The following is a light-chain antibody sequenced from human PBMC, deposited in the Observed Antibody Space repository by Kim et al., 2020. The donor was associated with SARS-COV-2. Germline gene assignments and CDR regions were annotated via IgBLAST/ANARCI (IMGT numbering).Light chain of an antibody. CDR1: SSNIGSNT. J-gene: IGLJ2*01. Sequence: QSVLTQPPSASGTPGQRVTISCSGSSSNIGSNTVSWYQQLPGTAPKLLIYSNIQRPSGVPDRFSGSKSGTSASLAISGLQSEDEADYYCAAWDDSLNGPVFGGGTQLTVL. CDR3: AAWDDSLNGPV. V-gene: IGLV1-44*01. CDR2: SNI.